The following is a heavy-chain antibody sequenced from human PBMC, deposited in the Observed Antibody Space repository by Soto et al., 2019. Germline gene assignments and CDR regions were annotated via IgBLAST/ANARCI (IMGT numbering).Heavy chain of an antibody. J-gene: IGHJ6*03. CDR3: ARGDPPTRYCSGGSCYSEHYYYYYYMDV. CDR1: GGSFSGYY. Sequence: SETLSLTCAVYGGSFSGYYWSWIRQPPGKGLEWIGEINHSGSTNYNPSLKSRVTISVDTSKNQFSLKLSSVTAADTAVYYCARGDPPTRYCSGGSCYSEHYYYYYYMDVWGKGTTVTVSS. CDR2: INHSGST. V-gene: IGHV4-34*01. D-gene: IGHD2-15*01.